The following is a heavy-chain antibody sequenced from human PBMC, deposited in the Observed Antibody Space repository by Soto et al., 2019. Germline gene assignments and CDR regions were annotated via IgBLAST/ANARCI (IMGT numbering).Heavy chain of an antibody. Sequence: SVKVSCKASGYTSTRYTMNWVRQAPGQRLEWMGWINPDNGNTKSSQKFKDRVIITRETSASTAYMELSSLRSEDTAVYYCARGIATGQLDTWGQATMVTLSS. J-gene: IGHJ5*02. CDR2: INPDNGNT. V-gene: IGHV1-3*01. D-gene: IGHD2-15*01. CDR1: GYTSTRYT. CDR3: ARGIATGQLDT.